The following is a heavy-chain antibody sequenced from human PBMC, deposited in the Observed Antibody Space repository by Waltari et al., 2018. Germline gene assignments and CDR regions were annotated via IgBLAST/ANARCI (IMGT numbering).Heavy chain of an antibody. Sequence: EVQLVESGGGLVRPGGSLRLSCAASGLTYSMYWMHWVRQAPGKGLVLVSRSNSDGRSTSYADSVKGRFTISKDNAKNTVYLQMNSLRAEDTAIYYCARGARRTTVTTGWWYFDLWGRGTLVTVSS. CDR3: ARGARRTTVTTGWWYFDL. CDR2: SNSDGRST. V-gene: IGHV3-74*01. J-gene: IGHJ2*01. D-gene: IGHD4-17*01. CDR1: GLTYSMYW.